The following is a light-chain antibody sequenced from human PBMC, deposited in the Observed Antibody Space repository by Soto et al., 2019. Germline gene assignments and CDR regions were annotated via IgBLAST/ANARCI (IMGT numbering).Light chain of an antibody. Sequence: EIVLTQSPGTLSLSPGERATLSCRASQSVSGNYLAWYRQKAGQSPRLLIYGSSDRATGIPDRFRGSGSGTDFTLTISRVEPEDFAVYYCQQYGSSPPYTFGQGTKLETK. J-gene: IGKJ2*01. V-gene: IGKV3-20*01. CDR1: QSVSGNY. CDR2: GSS. CDR3: QQYGSSPPYT.